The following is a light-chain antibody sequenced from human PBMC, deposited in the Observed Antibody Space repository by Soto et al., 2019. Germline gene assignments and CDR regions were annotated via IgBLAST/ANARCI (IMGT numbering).Light chain of an antibody. Sequence: DIQMTQSPSTLSASVGDRVTITCRASQSISSWLAWYQQKPGKAPKLLIYKASSLESGVPSRFSGSGSGTDFTLTTSSLQPDVFATYCCQQYNSYSLPAFGQAPKVDIK. V-gene: IGKV1-5*03. J-gene: IGKJ1*01. CDR3: QQYNSYSLPA. CDR2: KAS. CDR1: QSISSW.